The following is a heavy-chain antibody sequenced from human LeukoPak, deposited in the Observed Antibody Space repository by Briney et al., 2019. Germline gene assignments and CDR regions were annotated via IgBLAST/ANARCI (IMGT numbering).Heavy chain of an antibody. CDR2: TYYRSKWYN. D-gene: IGHD6-13*01. J-gene: IGHJ6*03. Sequence: PSQTLSLTCAISGDSVSSNSAAWNWIRQSPSRGLEWLGRTYYRSKWYNDYAVSVKSRITINPDTSKNQFSLQLNSVTPEDTAVYYCARGVPPGIAAAGTNYYYYYMDVWGKGTTVTVSS. CDR1: GDSVSSNSAA. CDR3: ARGVPPGIAAAGTNYYYYYMDV. V-gene: IGHV6-1*01.